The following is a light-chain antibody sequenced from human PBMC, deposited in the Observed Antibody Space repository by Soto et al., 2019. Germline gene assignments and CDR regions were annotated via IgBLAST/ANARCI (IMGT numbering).Light chain of an antibody. Sequence: DIQVTKSPATLSAFVGDRVTISCRARQSIGTWLAWYQQKPGKAPKLLIYDASTLESGVPSRFSGSGSGTEFTLTISSLQPEDVATYYCQEYNSYPVSFGQGTRLEIK. CDR3: QEYNSYPVS. CDR2: DAS. J-gene: IGKJ5*01. CDR1: QSIGTW. V-gene: IGKV1-5*01.